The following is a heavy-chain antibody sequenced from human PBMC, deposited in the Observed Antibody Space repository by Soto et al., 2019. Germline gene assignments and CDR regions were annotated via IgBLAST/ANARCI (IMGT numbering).Heavy chain of an antibody. CDR1: GFTFSSYW. J-gene: IGHJ4*02. D-gene: IGHD3-22*01. Sequence: TGGSLRLSCAASGFTFSSYWMSWVRQAPGKGLEWVANIKQDGSEKYYVDSVTRRFTISRDIDKNSMYLQMKSLRAEETAVYYCARAVYYYDSSGYHYWGQGTLVTVSS. V-gene: IGHV3-7*04. CDR3: ARAVYYYDSSGYHY. CDR2: IKQDGSEK.